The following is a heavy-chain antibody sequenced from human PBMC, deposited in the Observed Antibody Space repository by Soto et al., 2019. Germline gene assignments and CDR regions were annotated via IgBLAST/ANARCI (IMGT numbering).Heavy chain of an antibody. CDR2: INLGGTTT. CDR1: EYTFTDYF. J-gene: IGHJ4*02. D-gene: IGHD3-16*01. V-gene: IGHV1-46*03. CDR3: IGEAWGMQYVDH. Sequence: QVQLVQSGAEVKKPGASVKLSCQASEYTFTDYFIHWVRQAPGQGLEWLGLINLGGTTTTYAQNLQSRLTIIRATSTGTAYMEPSSLRSDDTAGSYYIGEAWGMQYVDHWGKGTLVSVAS.